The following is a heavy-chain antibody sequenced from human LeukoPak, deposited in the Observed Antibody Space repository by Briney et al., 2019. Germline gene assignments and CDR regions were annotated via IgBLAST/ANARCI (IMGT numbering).Heavy chain of an antibody. CDR3: ARRHCSGGSCYSHYYYTDV. V-gene: IGHV3-7*01. J-gene: IGHJ6*03. D-gene: IGHD2-15*01. CDR2: IKQDGSEK. CDR1: GFTFSSYW. Sequence: GGSLRLSCAASGFTFSSYWMSWVRQSPGKGLEWVANIKQDGSEKYYEDSVKGRFTISRDNAKNSLYLQMNSLRAEDTAVYYCARRHCSGGSCYSHYYYTDVWGKGTTVTVSS.